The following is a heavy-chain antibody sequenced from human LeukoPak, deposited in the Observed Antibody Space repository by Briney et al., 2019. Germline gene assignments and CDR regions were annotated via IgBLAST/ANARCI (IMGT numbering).Heavy chain of an antibody. V-gene: IGHV3-48*01. CDR1: GFTFSSHS. CDR3: ARGAYYYED. Sequence: GGSLRLSCAASGFTFSSHSMNWVRQAPGKGLEWVSYISSSSSTIYYADSVKGRFTISRGNAKNSLYLQMNSLRAEDTAVYYCARGAYYYEDWGQGTLVTVSS. D-gene: IGHD3-22*01. J-gene: IGHJ4*02. CDR2: ISSSSSTI.